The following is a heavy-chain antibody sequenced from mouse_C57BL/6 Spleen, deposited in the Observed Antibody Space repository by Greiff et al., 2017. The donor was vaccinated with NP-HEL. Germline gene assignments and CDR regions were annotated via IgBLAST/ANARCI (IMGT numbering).Heavy chain of an antibody. CDR2: IDPENGDT. Sequence: EVQLQESGAELVRPGASVKLSCTASGFTITDDYMHWVKQRPEQGLEWIGWIDPENGDTEYASKFQGKATITAHTSSNTAYLQLSSLTSEDTAVYYCTTAAYVGSNWGQGTSVTVSS. J-gene: IGHJ4*01. V-gene: IGHV14-4*01. D-gene: IGHD1-1*01. CDR1: GFTITDDY. CDR3: TTAAYVGSN.